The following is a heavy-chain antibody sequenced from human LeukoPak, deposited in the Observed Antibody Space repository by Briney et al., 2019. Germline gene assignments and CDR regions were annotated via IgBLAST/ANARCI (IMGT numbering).Heavy chain of an antibody. CDR2: IIPIFGTA. CDR1: GGTFSSYA. CDR3: AKGGLRTSPLYYMDV. Sequence: ASVKVSCKASGGTFSSYAISWVRQAPGQGLEWMGGIIPIFGTANYAQKFQGRVTITADESTSTAYMELSSLRSEDTAVYYRAKGGLRTSPLYYMDVWGKGTTVTVSS. D-gene: IGHD3-16*01. V-gene: IGHV1-69*13. J-gene: IGHJ6*03.